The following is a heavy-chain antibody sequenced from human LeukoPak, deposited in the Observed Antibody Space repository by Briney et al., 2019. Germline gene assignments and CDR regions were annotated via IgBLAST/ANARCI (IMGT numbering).Heavy chain of an antibody. CDR1: GGSISSYY. V-gene: IGHV4-4*07. Sequence: SETLSLTCTVSGGSISSYYWSWIRQPAVKGLEWIGRIYTSGSTNYNPSLKSRVTMSVDTSKNQFSLKLSSVTAADTAVYYCARALETYYYDSSGSVYYYGMDVWGQGTTVTVSS. J-gene: IGHJ6*02. CDR2: IYTSGST. D-gene: IGHD3-22*01. CDR3: ARALETYYYDSSGSVYYYGMDV.